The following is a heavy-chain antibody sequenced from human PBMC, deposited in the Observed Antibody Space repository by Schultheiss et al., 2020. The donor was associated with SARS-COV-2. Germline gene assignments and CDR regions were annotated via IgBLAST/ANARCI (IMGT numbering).Heavy chain of an antibody. D-gene: IGHD2-15*01. CDR1: GFTFSSYW. CDR2: ISNSGTNI. CDR3: ARGYCSGGRCYGAGYDY. Sequence: GESLKISCAASGFTFSSYWMHWVRQAPGKGLVWVSRISNSGTNIKYADSVKGRFTVSRDNAKNSLFLQMHSLRVEDTAVYYCARGYCSGGRCYGAGYDYWGQGTLVTVSS. V-gene: IGHV3-74*03. J-gene: IGHJ4*02.